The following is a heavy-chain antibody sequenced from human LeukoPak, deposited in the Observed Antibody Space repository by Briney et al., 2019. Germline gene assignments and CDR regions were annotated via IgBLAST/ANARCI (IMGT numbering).Heavy chain of an antibody. D-gene: IGHD3-10*01. J-gene: IGHJ5*02. CDR1: GYTFTSYY. Sequence: ASVKVSCKAPGYTFTSYYMHWVRQAPGQGLEWMGIINPSGGSTSYAQKFQGRVTMTRDTSTSTVYMELSSLRSEDTAVYYCARGVLLWFGESKNWFDPWGQGTLVTVSS. CDR2: INPSGGST. CDR3: ARGVLLWFGESKNWFDP. V-gene: IGHV1-46*01.